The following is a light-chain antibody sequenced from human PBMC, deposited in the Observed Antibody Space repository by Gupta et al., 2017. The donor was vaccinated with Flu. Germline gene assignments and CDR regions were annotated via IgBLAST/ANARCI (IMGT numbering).Light chain of an antibody. J-gene: IGLJ3*02. V-gene: IGLV1-40*01. Sequence: QSGLTQPPSVSGAPGQRLTISCTRSSSNLGAGFDVHWYQQLPGTAPKLLLYGNNHRPSGVPDRFSGSKSGTSASLAITGLQADDEADYYCQSYDSSLSGSVFGGGTKLTVL. CDR2: GNN. CDR3: QSYDSSLSGSV. CDR1: SSNLGAGFD.